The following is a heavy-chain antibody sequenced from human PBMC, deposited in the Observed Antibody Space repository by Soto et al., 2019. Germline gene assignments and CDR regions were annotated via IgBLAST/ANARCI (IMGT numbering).Heavy chain of an antibody. J-gene: IGHJ4*02. CDR1: GFTFSSYA. CDR2: ISGSGGST. V-gene: IGHV3-23*01. Sequence: EVPLLESGGGLVQPGGSLRLSCAASGFTFSSYAMSWVRQAPGKGLEWVSAISGSGGSTYYADSVKGRFTISRDNSKNTLYLQMNSLRAEDTAVYYCAKVVGATSAYDYWGQGTLVTVSS. D-gene: IGHD1-26*01. CDR3: AKVVGATSAYDY.